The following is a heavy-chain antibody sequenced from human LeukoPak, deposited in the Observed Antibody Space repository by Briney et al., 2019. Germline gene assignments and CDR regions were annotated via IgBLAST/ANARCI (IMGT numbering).Heavy chain of an antibody. D-gene: IGHD4/OR15-4a*01. V-gene: IGHV3-64D*06. Sequence: GGALRLSCSASGFTFNSYPVHWVRPAPGKGLEYVSGISSMGGSTYYADSVKGRFTISRDNSKNTLYLQMSSLRAEDTAVYYCVKESGFMVAPNSAFDIWGQGTMVT. CDR2: ISSMGGST. CDR1: GFTFNSYP. J-gene: IGHJ3*02. CDR3: VKESGFMVAPNSAFDI.